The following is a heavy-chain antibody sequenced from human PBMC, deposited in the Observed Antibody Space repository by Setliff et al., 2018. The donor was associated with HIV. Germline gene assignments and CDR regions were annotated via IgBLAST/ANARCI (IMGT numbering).Heavy chain of an antibody. CDR1: GYTFTSYD. J-gene: IGHJ4*01. CDR3: ASGRGPSRFDY. V-gene: IGHV1-8*03. Sequence: ASVKVSCKASGYTFTSYDINWVRQATGQGLEWMAWMNPSSGSTGYTQKFQVRVTITRNTSITTAYMELSSLRSEDTAIYYCASGRGPSRFDYWGQGTLVTVSS. CDR2: MNPSSGST.